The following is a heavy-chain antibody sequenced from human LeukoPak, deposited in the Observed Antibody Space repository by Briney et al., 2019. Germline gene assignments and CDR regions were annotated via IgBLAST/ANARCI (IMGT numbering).Heavy chain of an antibody. V-gene: IGHV5-51*01. CDR2: IYPGDSDT. CDR1: GYSFTSYW. CDR3: ARLTYSSSWYSGWFDP. D-gene: IGHD6-13*01. Sequence: GESLKISCKGSGYSFTSYWIGWVRQMPGKGLEWMGIIYPGDSDTRYSPSFQGQVTISADKSISTAYLQWSSLKASDTAMYYCARLTYSSSWYSGWFDPWGQGTLVTVSS. J-gene: IGHJ5*02.